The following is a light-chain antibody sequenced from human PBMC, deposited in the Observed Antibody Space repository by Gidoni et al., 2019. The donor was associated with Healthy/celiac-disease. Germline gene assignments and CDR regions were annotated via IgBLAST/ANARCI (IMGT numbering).Light chain of an antibody. Sequence: DIQMTQSPSSLSASVGDRVTITCRASQSISSYLNWYQQKPGKAPKLLTYAASSLQSGGPSRFSGSGSGTDFTLTISSLQPEDFATYYCQQSYSTPHTFXQXTKVEIK. V-gene: IGKV1-39*01. CDR1: QSISSY. J-gene: IGKJ1*01. CDR2: AAS. CDR3: QQSYSTPHT.